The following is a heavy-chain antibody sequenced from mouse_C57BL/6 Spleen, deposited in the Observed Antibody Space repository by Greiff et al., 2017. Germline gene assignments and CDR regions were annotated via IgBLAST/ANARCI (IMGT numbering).Heavy chain of an antibody. CDR1: GFTFSSYA. CDR3: TREGIYDGYYEGVLDY. D-gene: IGHD2-3*01. CDR2: ISSGGDYI. Sequence: EVQLVESGEGLVKPGGSLKLSCAASGFTFSSYAMSWVRQTPEKRLEWVAYISSGGDYIYYADTVKGRFTISRDNARNTLYLQMSSLKSEDTAMYYCTREGIYDGYYEGVLDYWGQGTSVTVSS. J-gene: IGHJ4*01. V-gene: IGHV5-9-1*02.